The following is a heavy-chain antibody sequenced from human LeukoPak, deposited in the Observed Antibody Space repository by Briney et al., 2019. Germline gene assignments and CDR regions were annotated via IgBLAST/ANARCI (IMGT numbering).Heavy chain of an antibody. V-gene: IGHV3-7*01. CDR1: GFTFSPSW. J-gene: IGHJ4*02. Sequence: GGSLRLFCAASGFTFSPSWMSWVRQAPGKGLEWVANINRDGRGKYYVDSVKGRFTISRDNSKNSMYLQMNSLEVEDTAVYYCASLDTAIIETGGYWGQGTLVTVSS. D-gene: IGHD5-18*01. CDR3: ASLDTAIIETGGY. CDR2: INRDGRGK.